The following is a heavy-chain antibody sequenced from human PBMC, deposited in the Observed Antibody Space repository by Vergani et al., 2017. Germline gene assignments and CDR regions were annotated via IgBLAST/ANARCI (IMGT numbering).Heavy chain of an antibody. J-gene: IGHJ2*01. CDR3: AREGEDNCDFDL. V-gene: IGHV4-39*02. CDR2: INYVWRT. D-gene: IGHD1-1*01. CDR1: GGSINPSSSF. Sequence: QLQLQESGPGLVKPSETLSLICTVSGGSINPSSSFWGWIRQSPGKGLEGIGRINYVWRTDYIPSLQSRATVFVDTSKNQFPLNLTSVTAADTAVYYCAREGEDNCDFDLWGRGTLVTVSS.